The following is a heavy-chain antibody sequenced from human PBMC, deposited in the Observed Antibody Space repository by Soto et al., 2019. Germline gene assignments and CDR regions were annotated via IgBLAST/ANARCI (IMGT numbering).Heavy chain of an antibody. CDR3: ARVWTTVTNWFDP. CDR2: IYHSGST. V-gene: IGHV4-4*02. CDR1: GGSISSNW. J-gene: IGHJ5*02. D-gene: IGHD4-17*01. Sequence: PSEILSLTCTVSGGSISSNWWSWVRQPPGKGLEWIGEIYHSGSTNYNPSLKSRVTISVDKSKNQFSLKLSSVTAADTAVYYCARVWTTVTNWFDPWGQGTLVTVSS.